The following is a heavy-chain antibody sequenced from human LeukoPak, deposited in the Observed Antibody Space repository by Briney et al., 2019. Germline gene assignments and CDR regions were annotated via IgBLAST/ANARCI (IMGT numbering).Heavy chain of an antibody. V-gene: IGHV3-48*01. Sequence: PGGSLRLSCAAFGFTFSSYSMKWVRQAPGKGLEWLSYISSSSGTIYYADSVKGRFTISRDNGENSLYLQMSSLRVEDTAVYYCARALQGSRGYMDVWGKGTTVTVSS. CDR1: GFTFSSYS. CDR3: ARALQGSRGYMDV. D-gene: IGHD4-11*01. CDR2: ISSSSGTI. J-gene: IGHJ6*03.